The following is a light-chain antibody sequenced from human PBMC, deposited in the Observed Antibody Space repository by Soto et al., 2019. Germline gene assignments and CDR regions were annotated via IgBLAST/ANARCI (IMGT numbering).Light chain of an antibody. CDR3: AAWDDRLNGPVV. Sequence: QSVLTQPPSASGTPGQRGTISCSGSSSNIGSNTVNWYQQLPGTAPKLLIYSNNQRPSGVPDRFSGSKSGTSASLAISGLQSEDEAYYYCAAWDDRLNGPVVFGGGTKLTVL. CDR1: SSNIGSNT. V-gene: IGLV1-44*01. CDR2: SNN. J-gene: IGLJ2*01.